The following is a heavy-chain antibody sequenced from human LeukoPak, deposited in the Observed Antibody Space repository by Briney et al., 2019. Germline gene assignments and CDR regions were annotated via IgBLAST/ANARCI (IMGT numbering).Heavy chain of an antibody. V-gene: IGHV5-51*01. CDR1: GSSFTSYW. CDR2: IYPGDSDT. J-gene: IGHJ4*02. D-gene: IGHD2-15*01. CDR3: ARRQSCRGGSCYEDFDY. Sequence: GSSLQISCQGSGSSFTSYWIGCVRQLPGKGLEWMGIIYPGDSDTRYSPSFQGQVTMSADKSISTAYLQWSRLRASDSAVYCCARRQSCRGGSCYEDFDYWGQGTLVSVSS.